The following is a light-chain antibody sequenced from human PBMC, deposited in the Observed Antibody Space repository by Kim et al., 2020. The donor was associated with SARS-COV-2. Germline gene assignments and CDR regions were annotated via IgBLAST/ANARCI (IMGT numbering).Light chain of an antibody. CDR1: RSDVGANDY. V-gene: IGLV2-14*01. CDR2: EVS. Sequence: GQSITISCTGSRSDVGANDYVSWYQQHPGKAPKLLIYEVSKRPSGVSHRFSGSKSGNVASLTISGLQAEDESDYYCSSYTGSSTVVFGGGTQLTVL. J-gene: IGLJ7*01. CDR3: SSYTGSSTVV.